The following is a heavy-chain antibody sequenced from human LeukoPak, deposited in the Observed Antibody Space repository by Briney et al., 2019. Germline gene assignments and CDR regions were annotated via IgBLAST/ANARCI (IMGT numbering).Heavy chain of an antibody. V-gene: IGHV3-21*01. Sequence: GGSLRLTCAASGFTFSGYSMNWVRQAPGKGLEWVSSISSSSSYIYYADSVKGRFTISRDNAKNSLYLQMNSLRAEDTAVYSCARFDGGSGWYMDYWGQGTLVTVSS. CDR2: ISSSSSYI. D-gene: IGHD6-19*01. J-gene: IGHJ4*02. CDR3: ARFDGGSGWYMDY. CDR1: GFTFSGYS.